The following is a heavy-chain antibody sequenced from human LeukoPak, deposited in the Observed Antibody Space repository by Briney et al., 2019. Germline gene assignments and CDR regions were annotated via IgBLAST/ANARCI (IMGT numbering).Heavy chain of an antibody. Sequence: KPSETLSLTCAVYGGSFSGYYWSWIRQPPGKGLEWIGEINHSGSTNYNPSLKSRVTISVDKSKNQFSLKLSSVTAADTAVYYCARVVPAAMRNYYYMDVWGKGTTVTVSS. CDR3: ARVVPAAMRNYYYMDV. CDR2: INHSGST. J-gene: IGHJ6*03. V-gene: IGHV4-34*01. D-gene: IGHD2-2*01. CDR1: GGSFSGYY.